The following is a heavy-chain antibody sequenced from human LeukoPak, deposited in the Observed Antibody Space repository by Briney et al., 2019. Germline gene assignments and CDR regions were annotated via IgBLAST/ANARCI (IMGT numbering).Heavy chain of an antibody. Sequence: PGGSLRLSCAASGFSFRNYAMSWVRQAPGKGLEWVSGISASGGTTDYADSVKGRFTISRDNSKNTMYLQMDSVRAEDTALYYCARFAYDSSGYSGLKNWFDPWGQGTLVTVS. CDR2: ISASGGTT. CDR1: GFSFRNYA. V-gene: IGHV3-23*01. J-gene: IGHJ5*02. CDR3: ARFAYDSSGYSGLKNWFDP. D-gene: IGHD3-22*01.